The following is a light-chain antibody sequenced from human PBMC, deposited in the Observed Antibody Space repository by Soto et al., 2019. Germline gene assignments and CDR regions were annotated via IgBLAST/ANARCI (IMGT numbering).Light chain of an antibody. CDR2: GAS. J-gene: IGKJ5*01. Sequence: EIVMTQSPVTLSVSPGKEATLSCRASQTVGFHLAWYQQKPGQAPRLLIYGASTRATGIPDRFSGSGFGTDFTLTISSLEPEDFAVYYCQQRSYWPPITFGQGTRLEIK. CDR3: QQRSYWPPIT. CDR1: QTVGFH. V-gene: IGKV3-11*01.